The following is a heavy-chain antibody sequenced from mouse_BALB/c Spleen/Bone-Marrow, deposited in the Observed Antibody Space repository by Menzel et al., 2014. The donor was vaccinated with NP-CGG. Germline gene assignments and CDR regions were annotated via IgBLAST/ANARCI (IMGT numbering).Heavy chain of an antibody. CDR1: GYTFTIYW. J-gene: IGHJ3*01. D-gene: IGHD2-12*01. CDR2: INPSTGYT. Sequence: VQLQQSGAELAKPGASVKMSCKASGYTFTIYWMHWVKQRPGQGLEWIGYINPSTGYTEYNQKFKDKATLTADKSSSTAYMQLSSPTSEDSAVYYCARYGGRSYDGFAYWGQGTLVTVSA. CDR3: ARYGGRSYDGFAY. V-gene: IGHV1-7*01.